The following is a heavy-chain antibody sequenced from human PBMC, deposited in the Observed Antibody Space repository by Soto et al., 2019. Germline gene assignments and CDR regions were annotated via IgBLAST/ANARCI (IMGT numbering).Heavy chain of an antibody. V-gene: IGHV3-48*02. CDR1: GFTFSSYS. D-gene: IGHD3-22*01. CDR3: AVIWYYDRSGYPSGSYYYGMDV. Sequence: GGSLRLSCAASGFTFSSYSMNWVRQAPGKGLEWVSYISSSSSTIYYADSVKGRFTISRDNAKNSLYLQMNSLRDEDTAVYYCAVIWYYDRSGYPSGSYYYGMDVWGQGTTVTVSS. CDR2: ISSSSSTI. J-gene: IGHJ6*02.